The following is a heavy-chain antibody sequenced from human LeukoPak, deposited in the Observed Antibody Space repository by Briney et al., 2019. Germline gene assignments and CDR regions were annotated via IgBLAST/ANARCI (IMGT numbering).Heavy chain of an antibody. V-gene: IGHV4-34*01. CDR3: ARWGPSAFDM. J-gene: IGHJ3*02. CDR1: GVSLSGYY. CDR2: INHSGST. D-gene: IGHD3-16*01. Sequence: RASETLSLTCAVYGVSLSGYYWSWIRQPPGKGLEWIGEINHSGSTNYIPSLKSRVTISGDTSKNQFSLRLSSVTATDTAVYYCARWGPSAFDMWGQGTKVTVSS.